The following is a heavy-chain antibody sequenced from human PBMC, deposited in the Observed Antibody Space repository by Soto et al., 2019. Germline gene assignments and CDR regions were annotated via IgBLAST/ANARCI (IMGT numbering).Heavy chain of an antibody. CDR1: GFTFSSYS. D-gene: IGHD3-22*01. CDR2: ISSSSSYI. CDR3: ARGYDDSNGYYPLDY. V-gene: IGHV3-21*01. Sequence: EVQLVESGGGLVKPGGSLRLSCAASGFTFSSYSMNWVRQAPGKGLEWVSSISSSSSYIYYADSVKGRFTISRDNAKNSLYLQMNSLRAEDTAVYYCARGYDDSNGYYPLDYWGQGTLVTVSS. J-gene: IGHJ4*02.